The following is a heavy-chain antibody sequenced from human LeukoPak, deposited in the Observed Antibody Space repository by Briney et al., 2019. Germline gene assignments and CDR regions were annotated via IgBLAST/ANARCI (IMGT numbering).Heavy chain of an antibody. CDR1: GGSISSSSYY. CDR2: IYYSGST. J-gene: IGHJ5*02. CDR3: ARVPGYDILTGYAGFDP. Sequence: SETLSLTCSVSGGSISSSSYYWGWIRQPPGKGLEWIGSIYYSGSTYYNPSLKSRVTISVDTSKNQFSLKLSSVTAADTAVYYCARVPGYDILTGYAGFDPWGQGTLVTVSS. V-gene: IGHV4-39*07. D-gene: IGHD3-9*01.